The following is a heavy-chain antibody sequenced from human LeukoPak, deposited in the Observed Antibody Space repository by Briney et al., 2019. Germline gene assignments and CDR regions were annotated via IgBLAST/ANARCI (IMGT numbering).Heavy chain of an antibody. J-gene: IGHJ4*02. V-gene: IGHV3-21*01. D-gene: IGHD3-16*01. Sequence: GGSLRLSCAASGFTFSSYSMNWVRQAPGKGLEWVSSISSSSSYIYYADSVKGRFTISRDNSKNTLYLQMNSLRAEDTAVYYCARDGGSSFDYWGQGTLVTVSS. CDR2: ISSSSSYI. CDR1: GFTFSSYS. CDR3: ARDGGSSFDY.